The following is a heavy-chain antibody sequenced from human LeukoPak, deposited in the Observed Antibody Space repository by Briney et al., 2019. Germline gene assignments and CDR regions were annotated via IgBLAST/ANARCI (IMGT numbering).Heavy chain of an antibody. CDR2: IYYSGST. Sequence: SETLSLTCTVSGGSISSSSYYWGWIRQPPGKGLEWIGSIYYSGSTYYNPSLKSRVTISVDTSKNQFSLKLSSVTAADTAVYYCARQRGSGWIGYWGQGTLVTVSS. J-gene: IGHJ4*02. CDR1: GGSISSSSYY. CDR3: ARQRGSGWIGY. D-gene: IGHD6-19*01. V-gene: IGHV4-39*01.